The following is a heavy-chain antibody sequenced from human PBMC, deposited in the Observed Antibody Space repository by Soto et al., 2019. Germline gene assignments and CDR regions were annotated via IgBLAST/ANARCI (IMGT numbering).Heavy chain of an antibody. CDR3: ARVGVEDSGWYGLDY. J-gene: IGHJ4*02. CDR2: ISAYNGNT. V-gene: IGHV1-18*01. CDR1: GYTFTSYG. D-gene: IGHD6-19*01. Sequence: QVQLVQSGAEVKKPGASVKVSCKASGYTFTSYGISWVRQAPGQGLEWMGWISAYNGNTNYAQKLQGRVTMTTDTSXXTDYMERRSLRYDDTAVYYCARVGVEDSGWYGLDYWGQGTLVTVSS.